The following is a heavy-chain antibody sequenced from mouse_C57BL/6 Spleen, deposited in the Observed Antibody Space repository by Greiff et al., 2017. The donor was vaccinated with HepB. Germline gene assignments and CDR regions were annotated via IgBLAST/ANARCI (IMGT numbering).Heavy chain of an antibody. J-gene: IGHJ4*01. CDR2: IDPSDSYT. Sequence: QVQLQQPGAELVKPGASVKLSCKASGYTFTSYWMQWVKQRPGQGLEWIGEIDPSDSYTNYNQKFKGKATLTVDTSSNTAYMQLSSLTSEDSAVYYCARRDGYYAMDYWGQGTSVTVSS. V-gene: IGHV1-50*01. CDR1: GYTFTSYW. CDR3: ARRDGYYAMDY. D-gene: IGHD2-3*01.